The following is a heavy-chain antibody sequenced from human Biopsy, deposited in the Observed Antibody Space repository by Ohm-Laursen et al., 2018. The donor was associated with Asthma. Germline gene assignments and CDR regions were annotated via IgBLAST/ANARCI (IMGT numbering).Heavy chain of an antibody. J-gene: IGHJ3*02. CDR3: VRDGTDDAFDI. Sequence: SLRLSCSASGFTVSTNGMSWVRQPPGKGLEWVSVIYSGGGTYYADSVQGRVTMARDNSKNTLDLQMNSLREEDTAVYYCVRDGTDDAFDIWGQGTVVSVSS. CDR1: GFTVSTNG. CDR2: IYSGGGT. D-gene: IGHD1-1*01. V-gene: IGHV3-53*01.